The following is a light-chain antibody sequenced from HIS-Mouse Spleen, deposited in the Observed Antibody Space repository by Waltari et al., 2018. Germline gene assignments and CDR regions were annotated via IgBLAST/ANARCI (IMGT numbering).Light chain of an antibody. J-gene: IGLJ3*02. CDR3: CSYAGSSTWV. Sequence: QSALTQPASVSGSPGQSITISCTGTISSVGSYNLFSWYQQHPVKAPKRMSYEGSKRPSGVSNRFSGSKSGNTASLTISGLQAEDEADYYCCSYAGSSTWVFGGGTKLTVL. CDR1: ISSVGSYNL. CDR2: EGS. V-gene: IGLV2-23*01.